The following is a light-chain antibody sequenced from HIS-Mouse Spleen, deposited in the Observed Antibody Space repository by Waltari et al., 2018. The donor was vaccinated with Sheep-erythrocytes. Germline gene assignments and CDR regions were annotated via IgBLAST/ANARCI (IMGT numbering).Light chain of an antibody. J-gene: IGLJ2*01. CDR2: DVS. V-gene: IGLV2-11*01. Sequence: QSALTQPRSVSGSPGQSVTSSCTGTSSDVGGYNYVSWYQQHPGQAPKLMIYDVSKRPSGVPDRFSGSKSGNTASLTISGLQAEDEADYYCCSYAGSYTLVFGGGTKLTVL. CDR1: SSDVGGYNY. CDR3: CSYAGSYTLV.